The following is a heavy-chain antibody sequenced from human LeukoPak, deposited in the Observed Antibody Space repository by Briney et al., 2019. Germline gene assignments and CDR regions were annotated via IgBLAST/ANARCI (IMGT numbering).Heavy chain of an antibody. CDR1: GGSISSSSYY. J-gene: IGHJ4*02. CDR2: IYYSGST. CDR3: ARSYGSGAFDY. D-gene: IGHD3-10*01. Sequence: SETLSLTCTVSGGSISSSSYYWGWIRQPPGKGLEWIGSIYYSGSTNYNPSLKSRVTISVDTSKNQFSLKLSSVTAADTAVYYCARSYGSGAFDYWGQGTLVTVSS. V-gene: IGHV4-39*07.